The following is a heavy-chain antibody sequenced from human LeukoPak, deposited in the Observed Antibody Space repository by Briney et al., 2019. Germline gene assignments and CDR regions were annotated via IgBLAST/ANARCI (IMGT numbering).Heavy chain of an antibody. CDR1: GFTFSSYS. CDR2: ISSSSSYI. CDR3: ARDFYSHDAFDI. V-gene: IGHV3-21*01. Sequence: GGSLRLSCAASGFTFSSYSMNWVRQAPGKGLEWVSSISSSSSYIYYADSVKGRFTISRDNAKNSLYLQMNSLRAEDTAVYYCARDFYSHDAFDIWGQGTMVTVSS. J-gene: IGHJ3*02. D-gene: IGHD2/OR15-2a*01.